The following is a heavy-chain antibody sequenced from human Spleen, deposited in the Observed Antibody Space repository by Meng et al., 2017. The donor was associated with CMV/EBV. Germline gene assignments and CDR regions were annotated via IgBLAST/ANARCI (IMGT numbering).Heavy chain of an antibody. CDR1: GFTVSSNY. CDR2: IYSGGST. V-gene: IGHV3-53*01. J-gene: IGHJ6*02. CDR3: ARGITIFGAGVPGDYYYYGMDV. Sequence: GESLKISCAASGFTVSSNYMSWVRQAPGKGLEWVSVIYSGGSTYYADSVKGRFTISRDNSKNTLYLQMNSLRAEDTAVYYCARGITIFGAGVPGDYYYYGMDVWGQGTTVTVSS. D-gene: IGHD3-3*01.